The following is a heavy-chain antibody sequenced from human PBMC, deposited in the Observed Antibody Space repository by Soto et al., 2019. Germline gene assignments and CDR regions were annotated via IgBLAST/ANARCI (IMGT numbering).Heavy chain of an antibody. D-gene: IGHD3-16*01. CDR3: ARGLGGLYYYYGMDV. CDR1: GDSIRSYF. V-gene: IGHV4-59*12. CDR2: IPYSGGP. J-gene: IGHJ6*02. Sequence: TLCLTCNVSGDSIRSYFWSWVRQPPGKGLEWIGYIPYSGGPTYNPSLKSRVTISIDTSKNQFSLKLSSVTAADTAVYYCARGLGGLYYYYGMDVWGQGTTVTVSS.